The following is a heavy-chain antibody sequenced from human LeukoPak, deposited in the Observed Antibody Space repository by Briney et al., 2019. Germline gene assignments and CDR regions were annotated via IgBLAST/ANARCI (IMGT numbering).Heavy chain of an antibody. CDR3: ARERLEGSAHYYFDY. CDR2: IYTSGST. J-gene: IGHJ4*02. V-gene: IGHV4-4*07. Sequence: SETLSLTCTVSGGSISSYFWSWIRQPAGKGPHWIGRIYTSGSTNYNPSLKSRVSMSVDTSKNQFSLKLSSVTAADTAFYYCARERLEGSAHYYFDYWGQGTLVTVSS. CDR1: GGSISSYF.